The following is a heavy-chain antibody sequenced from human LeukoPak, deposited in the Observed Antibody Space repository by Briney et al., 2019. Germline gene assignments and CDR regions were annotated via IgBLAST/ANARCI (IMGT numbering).Heavy chain of an antibody. Sequence: PSETLSLTCTVSGGSISSGGYYWSWIRQHPGKGLEWIGYIYYSGSTYYNPSLKSRVTISVDTSKNQFSLKLSSVTAADTAVYYCARAFAASVFGVVTINWFDPWGQGTLVTVSS. D-gene: IGHD3-3*01. J-gene: IGHJ5*02. V-gene: IGHV4-31*03. CDR3: ARAFAASVFGVVTINWFDP. CDR2: IYYSGST. CDR1: GGSISSGGYY.